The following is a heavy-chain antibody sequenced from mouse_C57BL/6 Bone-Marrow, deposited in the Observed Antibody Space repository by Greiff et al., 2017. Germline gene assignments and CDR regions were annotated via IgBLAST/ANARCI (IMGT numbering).Heavy chain of an antibody. CDR1: GFSLTSYG. CDR3: ASRLYYYAMDY. V-gene: IGHV2-2*01. CDR2: IWSGGST. Sequence: VKVVESGPGLVQPSQSLSITCTVSGFSLTSYGVHWVRQSPGKGLEWLGVIWSGGSTDYNAAFISRLSVSKDNSKSQVFFKMNSLQADDTAIYYCASRLYYYAMDYWGQGTSVTVSS. D-gene: IGHD1-1*02. J-gene: IGHJ4*01.